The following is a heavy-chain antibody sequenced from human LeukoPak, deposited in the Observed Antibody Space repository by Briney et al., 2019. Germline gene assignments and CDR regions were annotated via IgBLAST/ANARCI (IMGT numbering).Heavy chain of an antibody. CDR1: GGSISSSSYY. D-gene: IGHD3-3*01. Sequence: PSETLSLTCTVSGGSISSSSYYWGWIRQPPGKGLEWIGSIYYSGSTYYNPSLKSRVTISVDTSENQFSLKLSSVTAADTAVYYCARSFYDFWSGSPGYYFDYWGQGTLVTVSS. CDR3: ARSFYDFWSGSPGYYFDY. CDR2: IYYSGST. V-gene: IGHV4-39*01. J-gene: IGHJ4*02.